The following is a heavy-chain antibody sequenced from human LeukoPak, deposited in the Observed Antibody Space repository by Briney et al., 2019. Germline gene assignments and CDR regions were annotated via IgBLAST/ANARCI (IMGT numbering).Heavy chain of an antibody. V-gene: IGHV4-34*01. J-gene: IGHJ6*03. Sequence: SETLSLTCAVYGGSFSGYYWSWIRQPPGNGLEWIGEINHSGSTNKNPSLKSRVTISGDTSKNQFSLKLSSGTAADTAVYYCARGRRYCYGYHRRDGSVSCMYVSGNGTPVTASS. CDR1: GGSFSGYY. CDR3: ARGRRYCYGYHRRDGSVSCMYV. D-gene: IGHD5-18*01. CDR2: INHSGST.